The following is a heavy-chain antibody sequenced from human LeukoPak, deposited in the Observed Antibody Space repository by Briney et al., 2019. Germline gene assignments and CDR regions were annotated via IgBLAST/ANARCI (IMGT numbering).Heavy chain of an antibody. Sequence: RSGGSLRLSCEASGFIFSGYDMSWFRQAPGKGPEYVSSLSENERVAFFANSVKGRFTISRDDSKSTLYLQMGSLTTEDTAVYYCARLSGNPTRPTAPDYWGQGTLVTVSS. V-gene: IGHV3-64*01. J-gene: IGHJ4*02. CDR3: ARLSGNPTRPTAPDY. CDR2: LSENERVA. D-gene: IGHD1-1*01. CDR1: GFIFSGYD.